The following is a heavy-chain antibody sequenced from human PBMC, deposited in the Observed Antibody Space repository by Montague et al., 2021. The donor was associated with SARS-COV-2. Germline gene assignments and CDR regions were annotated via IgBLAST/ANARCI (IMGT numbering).Heavy chain of an antibody. J-gene: IGHJ4*02. D-gene: IGHD3-3*01. V-gene: IGHV4-59*01. CDR3: ASQVPDFWSGIDY. CDR2: IYYSGNT. Sequence: SETLSLTCTVSGGSISSYYWSWIRQPPGKGLEWIGYIYYSGNTNYNPSLKSRVTISVDTSKNRFSLKLSSGTAADTAVYYCASQVPDFWSGIDYWGQGTLVTVSS. CDR1: GGSISSYY.